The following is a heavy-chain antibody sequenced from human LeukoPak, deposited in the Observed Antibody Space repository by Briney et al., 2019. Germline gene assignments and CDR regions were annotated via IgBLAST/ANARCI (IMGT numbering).Heavy chain of an antibody. Sequence: KPSETLSLTCTVSGDSIGSSSYYWGWIRQPPGKGLEWIGSIYNSGSTYYNPSLKSRVTISVDTSKNQFSLNLYSVTAADTAVYYCARELAYCGGDCYSAGLYYFDYWGQGTLVTVSS. J-gene: IGHJ4*02. V-gene: IGHV4-39*02. CDR2: IYNSGST. CDR3: ARELAYCGGDCYSAGLYYFDY. CDR1: GDSIGSSSYY. D-gene: IGHD2-21*02.